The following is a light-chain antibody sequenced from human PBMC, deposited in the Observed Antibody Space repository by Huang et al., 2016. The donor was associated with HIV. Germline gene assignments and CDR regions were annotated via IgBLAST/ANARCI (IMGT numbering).Light chain of an antibody. CDR3: QQYNNWPRT. J-gene: IGKJ1*01. Sequence: IVMTQPPATLSVSPGERATLSCRASQRVSSNLAWYQQKPGQAPRLLIYAASTRDTGIPARFSGSGSGTEFTLTISSLQSEDFAVYYCQQYNNWPRTFGQGTKVEIK. V-gene: IGKV3-15*01. CDR1: QRVSSN. CDR2: AAS.